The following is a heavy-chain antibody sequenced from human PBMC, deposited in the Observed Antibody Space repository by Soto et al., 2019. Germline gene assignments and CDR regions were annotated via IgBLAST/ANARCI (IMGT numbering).Heavy chain of an antibody. V-gene: IGHV4-34*01. J-gene: IGHJ4*02. CDR2: INHSGST. CDR1: GGSFSGYY. Sequence: KSSETLSLTCAVYGGSFSGYYWSWIRQPPGKGLEWIGEINHSGSTHYNPSLKSRVTISVDTSKNQFSLKLSSVTAADTAVFYCARGVYNTIFGVVSLDYWSQGNLVTVSS. D-gene: IGHD3-3*01. CDR3: ARGVYNTIFGVVSLDY.